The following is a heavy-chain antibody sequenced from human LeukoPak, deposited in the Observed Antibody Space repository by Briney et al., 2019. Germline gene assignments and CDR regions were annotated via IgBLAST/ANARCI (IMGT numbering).Heavy chain of an antibody. CDR1: GFTFDNYA. CDR2: ITWNSGSI. Sequence: GGSLRLSCAASGFTFDNYAMHWVRQAPGKGLEWVSGITWNSGSIDYADSVKGRFTISRDNAKNSLYLQMNSLRAEDMALYYCAKSGSYSSPYYFDYWGQGTLVTVSS. CDR3: AKSGSYSSPYYFDY. D-gene: IGHD3-10*01. J-gene: IGHJ4*02. V-gene: IGHV3-9*03.